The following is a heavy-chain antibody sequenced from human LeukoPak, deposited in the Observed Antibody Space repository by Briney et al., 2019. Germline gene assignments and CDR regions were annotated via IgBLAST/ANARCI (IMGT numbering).Heavy chain of an antibody. J-gene: IGHJ6*03. Sequence: ASVKVSCKASGYTFTGYYMHWVRPAPGQGLEWMGWINPNSGGTNYAQKFQGRVTMTRDTSISTAYMELSRLRSDDTAVYYCAGGYSYGNYYMDVWGKGTTVTVSS. CDR2: INPNSGGT. CDR1: GYTFTGYY. V-gene: IGHV1-2*02. CDR3: AGGYSYGNYYMDV. D-gene: IGHD5-18*01.